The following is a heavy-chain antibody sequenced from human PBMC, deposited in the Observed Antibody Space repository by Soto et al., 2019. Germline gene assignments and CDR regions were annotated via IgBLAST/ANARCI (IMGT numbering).Heavy chain of an antibody. CDR2: IYHSGST. CDR1: GDSISRGGYY. V-gene: IGHV4-31*03. J-gene: IGHJ5*02. D-gene: IGHD2-21*01. Sequence: QVQLQESGPGLVKPSQTLSLTCTVSGDSISRGGYYWNWLLQHPRKGLEWIGYIYHSGSTIYNPSLKSRVTISVDTSKNRLSLELSNVTAADTAVYYCARDGAGAYGLGWFDPWGQGILVTVSS. CDR3: ARDGAGAYGLGWFDP.